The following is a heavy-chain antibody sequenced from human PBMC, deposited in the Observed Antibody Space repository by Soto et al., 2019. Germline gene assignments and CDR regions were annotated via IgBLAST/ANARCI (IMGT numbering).Heavy chain of an antibody. J-gene: IGHJ4*02. CDR3: ARDQVKGTVTII. V-gene: IGHV3-30*09. CDR1: GFTFSNYA. D-gene: IGHD4-17*01. CDR2: ISYDGSNK. Sequence: QVQLVESGGGVVQPGKSLRLSCAVSGFTFSNYALHWVRQAPGKGLEWVAVISYDGSNKYYADSVKGRFAISRDNSKNTMFLQMNSLRAEDTAVYDCARDQVKGTVTIIWGQGTLVTVAS.